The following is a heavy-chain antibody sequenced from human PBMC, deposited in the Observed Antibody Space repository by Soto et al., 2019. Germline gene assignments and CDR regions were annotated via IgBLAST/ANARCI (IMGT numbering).Heavy chain of an antibody. Sequence: SVKVSCKASGGTFSSYAISWVRQAPGQGLEWMGGIIPIFGTANYAQKFQGRVTITADESTSTAYMELSSLRSEDTAVYYCARDPVENPPPNAFDTWGQGTMVTVSS. V-gene: IGHV1-69*13. J-gene: IGHJ3*02. CDR1: GGTFSSYA. CDR2: IIPIFGTA. CDR3: ARDPVENPPPNAFDT.